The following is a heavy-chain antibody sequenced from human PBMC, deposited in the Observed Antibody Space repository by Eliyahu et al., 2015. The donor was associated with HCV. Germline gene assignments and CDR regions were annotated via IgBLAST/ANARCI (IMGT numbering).Heavy chain of an antibody. J-gene: IGHJ4*02. CDR2: XHHSGST. CDR1: GGSXTTNW. Sequence: QVQLQESGPGLVXPSGXLSLTXXVXGGSXTTNWWNWVXPPPGKGLEWIGEXHHSGSTNKNPSLRSRVSISVDESKNQFSLLLSTVTAADTAVYYCARGGDWKFDSWGQGTLVTVSS. V-gene: IGHV4-4*02. CDR3: ARGGDWKFDS. D-gene: IGHD1-1*01.